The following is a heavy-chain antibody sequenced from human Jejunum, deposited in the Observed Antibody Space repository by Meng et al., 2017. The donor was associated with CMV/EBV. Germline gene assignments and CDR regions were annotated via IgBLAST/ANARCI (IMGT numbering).Heavy chain of an antibody. V-gene: IGHV3-73*01. CDR3: TRLSEDSGGVMVAFDY. Sequence: FSASGVHWFRQASGNGLEWVGRIRIKGSNYATASAASVKGRFTVSRDDSKNTAYLQMDSLKTEDTAVYYCTRLSEDSGGVMVAFDYWGQGILVTVSS. CDR2: IRIKGSNYAT. CDR1: FSASG. D-gene: IGHD2-15*01. J-gene: IGHJ4*02.